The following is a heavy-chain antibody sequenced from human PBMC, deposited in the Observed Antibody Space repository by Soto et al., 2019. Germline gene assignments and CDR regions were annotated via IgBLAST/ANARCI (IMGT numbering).Heavy chain of an antibody. CDR3: ARWPGRDGYSGLLTH. CDR1: GFTFRNYA. D-gene: IGHD5-18*01. Sequence: EVQLLESGGGLVQPGGALRQSCAASGFTFRNYAMSWVRQAPGKGLEWVSAVTSNGGSTYYADSVKGRFTISRDNSKNTLHLHMNSLRAEDTAVYYCARWPGRDGYSGLLTHWGQGTLVPVSS. V-gene: IGHV3-23*01. CDR2: VTSNGGST. J-gene: IGHJ4*02.